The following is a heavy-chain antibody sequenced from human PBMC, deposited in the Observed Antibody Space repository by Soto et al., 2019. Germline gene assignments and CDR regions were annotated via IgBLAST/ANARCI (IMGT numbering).Heavy chain of an antibody. V-gene: IGHV4-34*01. D-gene: IGHD5-12*01. J-gene: IGHJ4*02. CDR2: INHSGST. CDR1: GGSFSGYY. CDR3: ARVDEAATIDFDY. Sequence: SETLSLTCAVYGGSFSGYYWSWIRQPPGKGLEWIGEINHSGSTNYNPSLKSRVTISVDTSKNQFSLKLSSVTAADTAVYYCARVDEAATIDFDYWGQGTLVTVSS.